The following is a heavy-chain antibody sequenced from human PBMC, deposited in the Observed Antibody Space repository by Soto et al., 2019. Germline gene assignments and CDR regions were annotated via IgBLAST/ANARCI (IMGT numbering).Heavy chain of an antibody. CDR2: ISFDGNKR. CDR3: ARDEALAPESTWRNYLYTLEPYFKY. D-gene: IGHD3-16*02. V-gene: IGHV3-30-3*01. Sequence: PGGSLRLSCAASGFTFTKYAVHWVRQAPGKGLEWVAVISFDGNKRYYADSVKGRFTISRDNSKNTLFLQMDSLRAEDTALYYCARDEALAPESTWRNYLYTLEPYFKYWGQGTLVTVSS. CDR1: GFTFTKYA. J-gene: IGHJ4*02.